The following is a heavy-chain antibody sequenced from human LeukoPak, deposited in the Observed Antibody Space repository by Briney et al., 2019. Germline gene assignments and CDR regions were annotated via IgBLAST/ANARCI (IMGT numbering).Heavy chain of an antibody. D-gene: IGHD3-3*01. V-gene: IGHV3-53*05. CDR3: AKDSDNRIVDFWSGPSYYMDV. CDR2: IYSGNST. CDR1: GFTVSSNY. J-gene: IGHJ6*03. Sequence: GGSLRLSCAASGFTVSSNYMSWVRQAPGKGLEWVSVIYSGNSTYYADSVKGRFTISRDNSKNTLYLQMNSLKAEDTAVYYCAKDSDNRIVDFWSGPSYYMDVWGKGTTVTVSS.